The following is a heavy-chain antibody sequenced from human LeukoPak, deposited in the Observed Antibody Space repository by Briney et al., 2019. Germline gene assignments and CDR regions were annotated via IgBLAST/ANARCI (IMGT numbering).Heavy chain of an antibody. D-gene: IGHD4-17*01. CDR2: INSGSNSI. V-gene: IGHV3-21*01. CDR1: GFIFSSFT. CDR3: TRGSYGDYGY. Sequence: PGGSLRLSCAASGFIFSSFTINWVRQAPGKGLEWVSSINSGSNSIYYADSVKGRFTISRDNAKNSLYLQMNSLRAEDTAVYYCTRGSYGDYGYWGQGALVTVSS. J-gene: IGHJ4*02.